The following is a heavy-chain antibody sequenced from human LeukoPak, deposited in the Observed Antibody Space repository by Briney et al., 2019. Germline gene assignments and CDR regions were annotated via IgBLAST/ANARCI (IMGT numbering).Heavy chain of an antibody. Sequence: AGGSLRLSCAASGFTFGDYAMSWVRQAPGKGLEWVSYISSSSSTIYYADSVKGRFTISRDNSKNTLYLQMNSLRAEDTAVYYCARDLSIAAPPGDYWGQGTQVTVSS. CDR3: ARDLSIAAPPGDY. CDR2: ISSSSSTI. J-gene: IGHJ4*02. D-gene: IGHD6-6*01. V-gene: IGHV3-48*01. CDR1: GFTFGDYA.